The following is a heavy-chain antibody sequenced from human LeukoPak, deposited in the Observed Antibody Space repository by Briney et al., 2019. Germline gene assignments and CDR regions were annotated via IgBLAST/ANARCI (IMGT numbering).Heavy chain of an antibody. J-gene: IGHJ4*02. CDR2: INHSGST. D-gene: IGHD3-3*01. CDR1: GGSFSGYY. V-gene: IGHV4-34*01. Sequence: SETLSLTCAVYGGSFSGYYWSWFRQPPGKGLEWMGEINHSGSTNYNPSLKSRVTISVDTSKNQFSMKLSSVTAEDTAVYYCARGSPIFGVVIQYYFDYWGQGTLVTVSS. CDR3: ARGSPIFGVVIQYYFDY.